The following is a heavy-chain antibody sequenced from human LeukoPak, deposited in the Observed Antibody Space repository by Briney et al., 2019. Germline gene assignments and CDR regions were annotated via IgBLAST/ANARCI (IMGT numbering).Heavy chain of an antibody. J-gene: IGHJ1*01. V-gene: IGHV1-2*02. D-gene: IGHD6-13*01. CDR2: INSNSADT. CDR3: ARIGISARGTNFHH. CDR1: GYSFIDYY. Sequence: ASVKVSCKTSGYSFIDYYIHWVRQAPGQGLEWMGWINSNSADTNYAQNFQGRVTMTRDTSISTAYMGLSRLRSDDTALCYCARIGISARGTNFHHWGQGTLVTVSS.